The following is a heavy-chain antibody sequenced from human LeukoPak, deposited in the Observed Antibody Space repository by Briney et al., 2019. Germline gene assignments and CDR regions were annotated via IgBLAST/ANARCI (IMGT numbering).Heavy chain of an antibody. V-gene: IGHV4-4*07. Sequence: SETLSLTCTVSGGSISSYHWSWIRQPAGKGLEWIGRIYTSGSTNYNPSLKSRVTMSVDTSKNQFSLKLSSVTAADTAVYYCARARTEGGYCSSTSCPLGNWFDPWGQGTLVTVSS. CDR3: ARARTEGGYCSSTSCPLGNWFDP. CDR1: GGSISSYH. CDR2: IYTSGST. D-gene: IGHD2-2*01. J-gene: IGHJ5*02.